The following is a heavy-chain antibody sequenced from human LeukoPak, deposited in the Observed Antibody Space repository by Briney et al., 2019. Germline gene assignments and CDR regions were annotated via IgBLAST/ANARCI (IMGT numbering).Heavy chain of an antibody. V-gene: IGHV4-59*01. CDR2: IYYSGST. D-gene: IGHD6-19*01. Sequence: KPSETLSLTCTVSGGSISSYYWSWIWQPPGKGLEWIGYIYYSGSTNYNPSLKSRVTISVDTSKNQFSLKLSSVTAADTAVYYCARDSVAVEYIDAFDIWGQGTMVTVSS. CDR3: ARDSVAVEYIDAFDI. CDR1: GGSISSYY. J-gene: IGHJ3*02.